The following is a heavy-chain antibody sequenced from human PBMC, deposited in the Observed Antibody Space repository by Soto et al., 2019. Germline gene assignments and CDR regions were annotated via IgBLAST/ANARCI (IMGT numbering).Heavy chain of an antibody. CDR2: IYYNGTT. CDR1: GGSISSPNFY. Sequence: QVQLQESGPGLVKPAQTLSLTCTVSGGSISSPNFYWSWISQHPGKCLEWIGHIYYNGTTYYNPTLKSRVAISVDTSKNQFSLKLSSVTAADTAVYYCASEPRLLIWFGELHDWCRGTLVTVSS. CDR3: ASEPRLLIWFGELHD. V-gene: IGHV4-31*03. D-gene: IGHD3-10*01. J-gene: IGHJ4*02.